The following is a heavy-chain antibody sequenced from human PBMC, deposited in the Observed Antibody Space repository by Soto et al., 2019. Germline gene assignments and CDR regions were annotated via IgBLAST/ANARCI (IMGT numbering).Heavy chain of an antibody. Sequence: PGGSLRLSCAASGFTFSSYAMHWVRQAPGKGLEYVSAISSNGGSTYYANSVKGRFTISRDNSKNTLYLQMGSLRAEDMAVYYCARGLGYYFDYWGQGTLVTVS. J-gene: IGHJ4*02. CDR2: ISSNGGST. D-gene: IGHD6-19*01. CDR1: GFTFSSYA. V-gene: IGHV3-64*01. CDR3: ARGLGYYFDY.